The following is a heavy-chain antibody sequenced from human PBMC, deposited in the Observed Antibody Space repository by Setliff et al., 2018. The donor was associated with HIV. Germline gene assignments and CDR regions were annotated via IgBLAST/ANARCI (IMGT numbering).Heavy chain of an antibody. CDR3: ARDRERGQYSRSAVGGYYYYYMDV. J-gene: IGHJ6*03. V-gene: IGHV1-2*02. CDR1: GYTFTGYY. D-gene: IGHD6-6*01. CDR2: INPNSGGT. Sequence: ASVKVSCKASGYTFTGYYMHWVRQAPGQGLEWMGWINPNSGGTNYAQTFRGRVTMTRDTSISTAYMELSRLRSDDTAVYYCARDRERGQYSRSAVGGYYYYYMDVWGKGTTVTVSS.